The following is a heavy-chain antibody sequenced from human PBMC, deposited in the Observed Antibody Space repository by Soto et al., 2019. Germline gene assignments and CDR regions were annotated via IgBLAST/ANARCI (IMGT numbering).Heavy chain of an antibody. CDR1: GFTFSSYS. J-gene: IGHJ3*02. CDR2: ISSSSSYI. V-gene: IGHV3-21*01. D-gene: IGHD3-10*01. Sequence: GGSLRLSCAASGFTFSSYSMNWVRQAPGKGLEWVSSISSSSSYIYYADSVKGRFTISRDNAKNSLYLQMNSLRAEDTAVYYCARDQANDYYGSGSYGGAFDSWGQGTMVTFSS. CDR3: ARDQANDYYGSGSYGGAFDS.